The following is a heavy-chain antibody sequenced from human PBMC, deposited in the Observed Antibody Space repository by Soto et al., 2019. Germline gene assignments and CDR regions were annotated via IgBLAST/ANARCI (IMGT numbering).Heavy chain of an antibody. CDR3: ARDRCIVVVPAVKNWGNWFDP. J-gene: IGHJ5*02. CDR1: GGTFSSYA. Sequence: QVQLVQSGAEVKKPGSSVKVSCKASGGTFSSYAISWVRQAPGQGLEWMGGIIPIFGTANYAQKFQGRVTITADESTSTAYMDLSSLRSEDTAVYYCARDRCIVVVPAVKNWGNWFDPWGQGTLVTVSS. V-gene: IGHV1-69*01. CDR2: IIPIFGTA. D-gene: IGHD2-2*01.